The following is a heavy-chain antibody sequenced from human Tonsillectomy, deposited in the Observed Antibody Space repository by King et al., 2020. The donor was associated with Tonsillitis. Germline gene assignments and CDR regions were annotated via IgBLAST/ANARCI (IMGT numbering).Heavy chain of an antibody. CDR2: IYPGDSDT. V-gene: IGHV5-51*01. J-gene: IGHJ2*01. CDR1: GYTFTNYW. D-gene: IGHD6-13*01. CDR3: ARAAAGSWYFDL. Sequence: ERQLVQSGAEVKKPGESLKISCKASGYTFTNYWIGWVRQMPGKGLEWMGIIYPGDSDTRYSPSFQGQVTISADKSITTAFLQWSSLKAPDTAMYYCARAAAGSWYFDLWGRGTLVTVSS.